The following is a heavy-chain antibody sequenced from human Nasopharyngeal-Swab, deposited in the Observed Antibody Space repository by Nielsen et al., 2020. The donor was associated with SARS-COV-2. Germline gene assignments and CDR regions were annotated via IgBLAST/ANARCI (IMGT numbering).Heavy chain of an antibody. D-gene: IGHD2-2*01. Sequence: ASVKVSCKASGYTFTSYGISWVRQAPGQGLEWMGWISAYNGNTNYAQKLQGRVTMTTDTSTSTAYMELSSLRSEDTAVYYCATENGGVGGSSTSLLPYYYYYGMDVWGQGTTVTVSS. CDR3: ATENGGVGGSSTSLLPYYYYYGMDV. CDR1: GYTFTSYG. J-gene: IGHJ6*02. V-gene: IGHV1-18*04. CDR2: ISAYNGNT.